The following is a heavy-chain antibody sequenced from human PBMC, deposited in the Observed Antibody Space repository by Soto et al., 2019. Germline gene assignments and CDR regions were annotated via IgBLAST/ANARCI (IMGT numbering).Heavy chain of an antibody. D-gene: IGHD3-10*01. Sequence: SVKVSCKASGGTFSSYAISWVRQAPGQGLEWMGGIIPIFGTANYAQKFQGRVTITADESTSTAYMELSSLRSEDTAVYYCARDLEGRTMDYYYYGMDVWGQGTTVTVS. V-gene: IGHV1-69*13. J-gene: IGHJ6*02. CDR2: IIPIFGTA. CDR3: ARDLEGRTMDYYYYGMDV. CDR1: GGTFSSYA.